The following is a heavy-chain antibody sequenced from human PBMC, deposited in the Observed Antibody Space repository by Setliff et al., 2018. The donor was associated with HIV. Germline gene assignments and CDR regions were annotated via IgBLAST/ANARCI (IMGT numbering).Heavy chain of an antibody. Sequence: LRLSCAASGFTFSNYAMTWVRQAPGKGLEWVSAISGSGGSTYYTDSVKGRFTISRDNSKNTLYLQMNSLRAEDTAVYYCAKDLYYYDDSGYYDAFDIWGQGTMVTVS. J-gene: IGHJ3*02. D-gene: IGHD3-22*01. CDR2: ISGSGGST. CDR1: GFTFSNYA. CDR3: AKDLYYYDDSGYYDAFDI. V-gene: IGHV3-23*01.